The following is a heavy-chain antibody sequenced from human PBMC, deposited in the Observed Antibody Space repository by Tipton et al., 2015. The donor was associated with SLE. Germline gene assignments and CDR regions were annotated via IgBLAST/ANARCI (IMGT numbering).Heavy chain of an antibody. CDR2: IHYSGSA. CDR3: ASIGPIYYYYYYMDV. CDR1: GGSISGSPYS. V-gene: IGHV4-39*07. J-gene: IGHJ6*03. Sequence: TLSLTCAVSGGSISGSPYSWGWIRQPPGKGLECIVTIHYSGSAYYNPSLKSRVTISVDTSKNQFSLKLSSVTAADTAVYYCASIGPIYYYYYYMDVWGKGTTVTVSS.